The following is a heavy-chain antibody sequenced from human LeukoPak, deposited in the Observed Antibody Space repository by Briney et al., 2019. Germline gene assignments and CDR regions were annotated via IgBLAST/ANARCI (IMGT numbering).Heavy chain of an antibody. CDR2: INHSGST. J-gene: IGHJ4*02. CDR3: AREAVAGICC. CDR1: GGSFSGYY. V-gene: IGHV4-34*01. Sequence: SETLSLTCAVYGGSFSGYYWSWIRQPPGKGLEWIGEINHSGSTNYNPSLKSRVTISVDTSKNQFSLKLSSVTAADTAVYYCAREAVAGICCWGQGTLVTVSS. D-gene: IGHD6-19*01.